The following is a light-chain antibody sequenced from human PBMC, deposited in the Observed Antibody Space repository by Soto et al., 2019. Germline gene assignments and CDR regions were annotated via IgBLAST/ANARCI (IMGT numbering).Light chain of an antibody. CDR3: GTWDSSLSAWV. V-gene: IGLV1-51*01. CDR1: SSNIGSNY. J-gene: IGLJ3*02. Sequence: QSVLTQPPSVSAAPGQKVTISCSGSSSNIGSNYVSWYQQLPGTAPKLLIYDNDKRPSGIPDRFSGSKSGTSATLGITGLQTGVEADYYCGTWDSSLSAWVFGGGTKLTVL. CDR2: DND.